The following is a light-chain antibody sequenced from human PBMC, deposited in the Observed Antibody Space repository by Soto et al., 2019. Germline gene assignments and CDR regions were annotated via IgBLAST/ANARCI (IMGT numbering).Light chain of an antibody. Sequence: DIQMTQSPSTLSASVGDRVTITCRASQSISSWLAWYQQKPGKAPKLLIYKASSLESGVPSRFSGSGSGTEVTLNISSLKPDDFATYYCQHYNSYPTWTFGQGTKVEIK. CDR3: QHYNSYPTWT. CDR2: KAS. CDR1: QSISSW. V-gene: IGKV1-5*03. J-gene: IGKJ1*01.